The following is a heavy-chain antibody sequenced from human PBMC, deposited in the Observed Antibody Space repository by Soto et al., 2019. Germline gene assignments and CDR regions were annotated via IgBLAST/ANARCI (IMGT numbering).Heavy chain of an antibody. CDR2: INSDGSST. J-gene: IGHJ6*02. D-gene: IGHD1-26*01. CDR1: GFTFSSYW. Sequence: HPGGSLRLSCAASGFTFSSYWMHWVRQAPGKGLVWVSRINSDGSSTSYADSVKGRFTISRDNAKNTLYLQMNSLRAEDTAVYYCARVLGSRLTFDYYYGMDVWGQGTTVTVSS. CDR3: ARVLGSRLTFDYYYGMDV. V-gene: IGHV3-74*01.